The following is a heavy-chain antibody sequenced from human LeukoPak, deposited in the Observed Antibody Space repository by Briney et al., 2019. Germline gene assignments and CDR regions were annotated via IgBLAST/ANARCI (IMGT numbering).Heavy chain of an antibody. CDR2: ISPSGST. J-gene: IGHJ4*02. Sequence: SETLSLTCTVPGGSISSENNYWTWIRQPAGKGLEWIGRISPSGSTKFNASLKSRVTMSLDTSKNQFSLKLSSVTAADTAMYYCTRDGGNARTPSLFDYWGQGTLVTVSS. V-gene: IGHV4-61*02. CDR3: TRDGGNARTPSLFDY. D-gene: IGHD2-8*01. CDR1: GGSISSENNY.